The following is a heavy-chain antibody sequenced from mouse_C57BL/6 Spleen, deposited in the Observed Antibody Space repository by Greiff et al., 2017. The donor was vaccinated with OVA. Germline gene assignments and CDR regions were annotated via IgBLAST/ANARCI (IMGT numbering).Heavy chain of an antibody. J-gene: IGHJ3*01. D-gene: IGHD3-2*02. V-gene: IGHV1-64*01. CDR2: IHPNSGST. Sequence: QVQLQQSGAELVKPGASVKLSCKASGYTFTSYWMHWVKQRPGQGLEWIGMIHPNSGSTNYNEKFKSKATLTVDKSSSTAYMQLSSLTSEDSAVYYCARDSSGYGWFAYWGQGTLVTVSA. CDR1: GYTFTSYW. CDR3: ARDSSGYGWFAY.